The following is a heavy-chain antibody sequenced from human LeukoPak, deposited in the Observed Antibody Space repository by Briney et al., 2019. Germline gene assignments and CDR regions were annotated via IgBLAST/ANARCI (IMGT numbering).Heavy chain of an antibody. CDR3: ARDTTVASGMQF. CDR1: GGSISTYS. J-gene: IGHJ4*02. CDR2: VVTTTT. Sequence: PSETLSLTCTVSGGSISTYSWTWVRQSPGKELEWIGSVVTTTTKYSPALRSRVAISVDTSKNQFSLRLESVTTADTAVYYCARDTTVASGMQFWGQGALVTVSP. D-gene: IGHD6-19*01. V-gene: IGHV4-4*08.